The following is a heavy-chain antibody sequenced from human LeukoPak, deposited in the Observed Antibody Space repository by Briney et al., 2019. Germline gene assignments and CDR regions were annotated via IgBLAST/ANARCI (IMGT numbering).Heavy chain of an antibody. CDR1: GFLFDSYG. Sequence: GGSLRLSCAASGFLFDSYGIYWVRQAPGKGLEWVSFIRYDGGTQYYLDSVKGRFTISRDNSKNTLYLQMNSLRAEDTAVYYCAKDGVEMAAIFYFDYWGQGTLVTVSS. CDR3: AKDGVEMAAIFYFDY. V-gene: IGHV3-30*02. D-gene: IGHD5-24*01. CDR2: IRYDGGTQ. J-gene: IGHJ4*02.